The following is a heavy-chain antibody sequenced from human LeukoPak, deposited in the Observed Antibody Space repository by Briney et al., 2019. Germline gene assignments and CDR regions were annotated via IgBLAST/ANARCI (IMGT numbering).Heavy chain of an antibody. D-gene: IGHD3-16*01. J-gene: IGHJ3*02. CDR1: GFTFSSYA. CDR3: AKEGRGGFDI. V-gene: IGHV3-30-3*01. Sequence: GGSLRLSCAASGFTFSSYAMHWIRQAPGKGLEWVAVISYDGSNKYYADSVKGRFTISRDNSKNTLYLQMNSLRPEDTAVYYCAKEGRGGFDIWGQGTMVTVSS. CDR2: ISYDGSNK.